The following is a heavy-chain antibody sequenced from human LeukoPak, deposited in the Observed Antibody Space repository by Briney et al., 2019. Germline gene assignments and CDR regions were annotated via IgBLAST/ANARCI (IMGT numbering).Heavy chain of an antibody. J-gene: IGHJ3*02. CDR1: GYSFTSYW. CDR2: IYPGDSDT. D-gene: IGHD5-24*01. Sequence: HGESLKISCKGSGYSFTSYWIGWVRQMPGKGLGWMGIIYPGDSDTRYSPSFQGQVTISADKSISTAYLQWSSLKASDTAMYYCALWVEMATNDAFDIWGQGTMVTVSS. V-gene: IGHV5-51*01. CDR3: ALWVEMATNDAFDI.